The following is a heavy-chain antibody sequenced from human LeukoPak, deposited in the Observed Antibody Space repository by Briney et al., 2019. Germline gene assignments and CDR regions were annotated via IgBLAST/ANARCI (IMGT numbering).Heavy chain of an antibody. Sequence: GESLKISCKGSGYSFTSYWIGWVRQLPEKGLEWMGIIYPGDSDTRYSPSFQGQVTISADKSISTAYLQWSSLKASDTAMYYCARQFRISGWYYFDYWGQGTLVTVSS. D-gene: IGHD6-19*01. J-gene: IGHJ4*02. V-gene: IGHV5-51*01. CDR1: GYSFTSYW. CDR3: ARQFRISGWYYFDY. CDR2: IYPGDSDT.